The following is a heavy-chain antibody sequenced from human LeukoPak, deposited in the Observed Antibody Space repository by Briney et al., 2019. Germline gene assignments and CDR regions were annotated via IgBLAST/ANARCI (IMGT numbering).Heavy chain of an antibody. CDR2: INPNSGGT. D-gene: IGHD3-10*01. J-gene: IGHJ4*02. CDR1: GYTFTGYY. V-gene: IGHV1-2*02. CDR3: ARGRYYGSGSYYKAFDY. Sequence: GASAKVSCKASGYTFTGYYMHWVRQAPGQGLEWMEWINPNSGGTNYAQKFQGRVTMTRDTSISTAYMELSRLRSDDTAVYYCARGRYYGSGSYYKAFDYWGQGTLVTVSS.